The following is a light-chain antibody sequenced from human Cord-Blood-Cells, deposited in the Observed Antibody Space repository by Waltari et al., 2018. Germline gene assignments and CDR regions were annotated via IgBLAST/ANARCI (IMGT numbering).Light chain of an antibody. CDR2: DAS. CDR3: QQYDNLPFT. J-gene: IGKJ3*01. CDR1: QDISNY. V-gene: IGKV1-33*01. Sequence: DIQMTQSPSSLSASVVDRVTITCQASQDISNYLNWYPQKPGKSPKLLIYDASKLETGVPSRFSGSRSGTDFTFTISSLQPEDIATYYCQQYDNLPFTFGPGTKVDIK.